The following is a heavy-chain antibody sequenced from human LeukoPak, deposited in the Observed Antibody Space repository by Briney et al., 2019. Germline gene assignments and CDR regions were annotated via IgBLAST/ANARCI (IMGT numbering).Heavy chain of an antibody. CDR2: IIPILGIA. V-gene: IGHV1-69*04. D-gene: IGHD1-26*01. J-gene: IGHJ4*02. CDR3: ARGIIVGARPLDY. Sequence: SVKVSCKASGGTFSSYAISWVRPAPGQGLAWMGRIIPILGIANYAQKFQGRVTITADKSTSTAYMELSSLRSEDTAVYYCARGIIVGARPLDYWGQGTLVTVSS. CDR1: GGTFSSYA.